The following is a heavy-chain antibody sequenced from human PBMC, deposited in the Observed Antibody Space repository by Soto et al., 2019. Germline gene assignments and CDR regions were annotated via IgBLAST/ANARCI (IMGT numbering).Heavy chain of an antibody. Sequence: GESLKISCKGSGYSFSNYWIGWVRQMPGKGLEWMGIIYPGDSDTRYSPSLQGQVTISADKSISTAYLQWSSLKASDTAMYFCARRVADTAMVYDAFDIWGQGTMVTVSS. CDR3: ARRVADTAMVYDAFDI. V-gene: IGHV5-51*01. J-gene: IGHJ3*02. CDR1: GYSFSNYW. CDR2: IYPGDSDT. D-gene: IGHD5-18*01.